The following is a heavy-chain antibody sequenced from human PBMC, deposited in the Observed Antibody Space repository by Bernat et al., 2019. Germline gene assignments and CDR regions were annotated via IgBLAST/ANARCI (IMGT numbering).Heavy chain of an antibody. J-gene: IGHJ4*02. CDR3: ARSPGTGTVDY. CDR1: GFLFNTNW. D-gene: IGHD1-1*01. CDR2: INQDGSET. Sequence: EVQLVESRGDLVQPGGSLRLSCAASGFLFNTNWMSWVRQAPGKGLEWVANINQDGSETYYVDSVRGRFAISRDNAKNSLFLQMNSLRVEDTAVYYCARSPGTGTVDYWGQGTLVTVSS. V-gene: IGHV3-7*03.